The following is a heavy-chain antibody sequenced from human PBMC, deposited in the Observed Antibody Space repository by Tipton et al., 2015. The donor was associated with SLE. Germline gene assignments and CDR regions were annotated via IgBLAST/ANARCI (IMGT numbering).Heavy chain of an antibody. CDR3: AKDIIELGIEGAFDY. J-gene: IGHJ4*02. CDR2: ISWDGGST. V-gene: IGHV3-43*01. Sequence: SLRLSCAASGFTFDDYTMHWVRQAPGKGLEWVSLISWDGGSTYYADSVKGRFTISRDNSKNSLYLQMNSLRTEDTALYYCAKDIIELGIEGAFDYWGQGPRSPSPQ. D-gene: IGHD7-27*01. CDR1: GFTFDDYT.